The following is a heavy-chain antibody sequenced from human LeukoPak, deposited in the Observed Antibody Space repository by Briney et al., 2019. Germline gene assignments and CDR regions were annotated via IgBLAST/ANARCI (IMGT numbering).Heavy chain of an antibody. CDR1: GGTFSSYA. D-gene: IGHD3-3*01. CDR2: IIPIFGTA. CDR3: AIVYERSAIFGVGPFDY. Sequence: SVKVSCKASGGTFSSYAISWVRQAPGQGLEWMGGIIPIFGTANYAQKFQGRVTITADESTSTAYMELSSLRSGDTAVYYCAIVYERSAIFGVGPFDYWGQGTLVTVSS. J-gene: IGHJ4*02. V-gene: IGHV1-69*13.